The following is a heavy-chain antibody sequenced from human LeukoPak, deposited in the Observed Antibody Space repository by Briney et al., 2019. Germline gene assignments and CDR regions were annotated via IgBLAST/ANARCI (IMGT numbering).Heavy chain of an antibody. CDR1: GYSISSGYY. Sequence: SETLSLTCTVSGYSISSGYYWGWIRQPPGKGLEWIGSIYHSGSTYYNPSLKSRVTISVDTSKNQFSLKLSSVTAADTAVYYCVRDDSSGYRWGQGTLVTVSS. J-gene: IGHJ4*02. D-gene: IGHD3-22*01. V-gene: IGHV4-38-2*02. CDR2: IYHSGST. CDR3: VRDDSSGYR.